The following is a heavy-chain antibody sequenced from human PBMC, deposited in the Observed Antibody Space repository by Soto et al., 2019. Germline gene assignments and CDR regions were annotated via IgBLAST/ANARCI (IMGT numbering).Heavy chain of an antibody. CDR2: IIPISGTA. V-gene: IGHV1-69*01. CDR1: GGTFSSYA. Sequence: QVQLVQSGAEVKKPGSSVKVSCKASGGTFSSYAISWVRQAPGQGLEWMGGIIPISGTANYAQKFQGRVTITADESTSTAYMELSSLRSEGTAVYYYARSQGSSTSLEIYYYYYYGMDVWGQGTTVTVSS. D-gene: IGHD2-2*01. J-gene: IGHJ6*01. CDR3: ARSQGSSTSLEIYYYYYYGMDV.